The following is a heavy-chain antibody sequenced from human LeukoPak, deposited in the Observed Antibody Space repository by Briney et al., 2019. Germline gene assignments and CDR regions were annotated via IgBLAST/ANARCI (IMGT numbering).Heavy chain of an antibody. Sequence: PSETLSLTCTVSGGSISGYYWSWIRQPPGRGLEWIAFIPYSGRTNSNPSLKSRVTLSVDTSKNQFSLKLISVTAADTAVYYCARYISSGNDYWGQGSLVTVSS. CDR2: IPYSGRT. CDR3: ARYISSGNDY. J-gene: IGHJ4*02. V-gene: IGHV4-59*08. D-gene: IGHD6-13*01. CDR1: GGSISGYY.